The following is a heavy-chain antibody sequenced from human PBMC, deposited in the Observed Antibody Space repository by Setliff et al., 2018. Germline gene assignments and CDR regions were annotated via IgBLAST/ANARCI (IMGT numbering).Heavy chain of an antibody. J-gene: IGHJ4*02. CDR1: GYTFTGYY. Sequence: ASVKVSCKASGYTFTGYYMHWVRQAPGQGLEWMGWISAYTGKADYAHNFQDRLTMTTDTSTNTAYMELRSLTSDDTAVYFCARAPRLEWILPTFDYWGQGTPVTVSS. D-gene: IGHD3-3*01. V-gene: IGHV1-18*04. CDR3: ARAPRLEWILPTFDY. CDR2: ISAYTGKA.